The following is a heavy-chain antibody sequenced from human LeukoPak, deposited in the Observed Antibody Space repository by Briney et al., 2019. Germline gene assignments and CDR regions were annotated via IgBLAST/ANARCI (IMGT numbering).Heavy chain of an antibody. CDR2: ISSSGGDT. D-gene: IGHD4-23*01. V-gene: IGHV3-23*01. J-gene: IGHJ4*02. Sequence: GGSLRLSCAASGFSFSSSPMSWVRQAPGKGLEWVSGISSSGGDTPYADSVKGRFTISRDNSKNTLYLQMNSLRAEDTAVYYCAKKNSGLHPFDFWAQGTLVIVSS. CDR3: AKKNSGLHPFDF. CDR1: GFSFSSSP.